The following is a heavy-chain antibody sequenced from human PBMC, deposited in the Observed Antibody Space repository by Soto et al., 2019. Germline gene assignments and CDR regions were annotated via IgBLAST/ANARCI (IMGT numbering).Heavy chain of an antibody. CDR3: ARVGIGGPAFRGFLDY. Sequence: GGSLRLACAASGFTFNNYWMHWVRQDPGKGLVWVSRISSDGSSTNYADSVKGRFTISRDNSKNTLYLQMNSLRAEDTAVYYCARVGIGGPAFRGFLDYWGQATLVSVSS. J-gene: IGHJ4*02. D-gene: IGHD2-15*01. CDR2: ISSDGSST. CDR1: GFTFNNYW. V-gene: IGHV3-74*01.